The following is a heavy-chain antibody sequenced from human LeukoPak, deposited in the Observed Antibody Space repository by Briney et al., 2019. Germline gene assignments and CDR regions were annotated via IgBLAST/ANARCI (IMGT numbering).Heavy chain of an antibody. D-gene: IGHD5-18*01. J-gene: IGHJ4*02. CDR1: GFTVSSNY. CDR2: IYSGGST. Sequence: GGSLRLSCAASGFTVSSNYMSWVRQAPGKGLEWVSVIYSGGSTYYADSVKGRFTISRDNSKNTLYLQMNSLRAEDTAVYYCARGGIYSYGYEGNYWGQGTLVTVSS. V-gene: IGHV3-66*01. CDR3: ARGGIYSYGYEGNY.